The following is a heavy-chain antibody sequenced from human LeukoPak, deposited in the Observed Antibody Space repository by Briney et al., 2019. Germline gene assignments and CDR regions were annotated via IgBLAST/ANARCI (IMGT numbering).Heavy chain of an antibody. D-gene: IGHD6-19*01. CDR3: ARSGWYSSSAFDI. V-gene: IGHV3-49*03. CDR2: IRSKAYGGTT. Sequence: GGSLRLSCTASGFTFGDYAMSWFRQAPGKGLEWVGFIRSKAYGGTTEYAASVKGRFTISRDDSKSIAYLQMNSLKTEDTAVYHCARSGWYSSSAFDIWGQGTMVTVSS. J-gene: IGHJ3*02. CDR1: GFTFGDYA.